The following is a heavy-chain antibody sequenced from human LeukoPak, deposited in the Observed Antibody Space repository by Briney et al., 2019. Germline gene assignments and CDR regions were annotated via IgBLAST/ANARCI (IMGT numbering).Heavy chain of an antibody. CDR2: IYYSGST. J-gene: IGHJ5*02. V-gene: IGHV4-59*08. Sequence: SETLSLTCAVYGGSISSYYWSWIRQPPGKGLEWIGYIYYSGSTNYNPSLKSRVTISVDTSKNQFSLKLSSVTAADTAVYYCATCERYCSSTSCYDWFDPWGQGTLVTVSS. CDR3: ATCERYCSSTSCYDWFDP. CDR1: GGSISSYY. D-gene: IGHD2-2*01.